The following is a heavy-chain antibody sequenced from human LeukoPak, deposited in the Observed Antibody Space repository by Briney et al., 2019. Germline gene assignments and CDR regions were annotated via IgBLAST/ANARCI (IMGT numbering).Heavy chain of an antibody. Sequence: GESLKISCKGSGYSFTSYWISWVRQMPGKGLGWMRRIDPSDSYTNYSPSFQGHVTISADKSISTAYLQWSSLKASDTAMYYCAGNRGGYYFDYWGQGTLVTVSS. V-gene: IGHV5-10-1*01. CDR3: AGNRGGYYFDY. J-gene: IGHJ4*02. D-gene: IGHD3-10*01. CDR2: IDPSDSYT. CDR1: GYSFTSYW.